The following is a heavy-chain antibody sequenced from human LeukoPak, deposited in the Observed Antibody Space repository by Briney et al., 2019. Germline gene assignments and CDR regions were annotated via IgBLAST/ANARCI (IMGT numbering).Heavy chain of an antibody. D-gene: IGHD6-13*01. J-gene: IGHJ6*02. CDR3: ARDRPSSTWYEGDAMDV. CDR1: GFTFSSYW. CDR2: ISSSGGSI. Sequence: GGSLRLSCAASGFTFSSYWMNWARQAPGKGLEWLSYISSSGGSIYYVDSVKGRFTTSRDDARNSLYLQMSSLRVEDTAVYYCARDRPSSTWYEGDAMDVWGQGTMVTVSS. V-gene: IGHV3-48*01.